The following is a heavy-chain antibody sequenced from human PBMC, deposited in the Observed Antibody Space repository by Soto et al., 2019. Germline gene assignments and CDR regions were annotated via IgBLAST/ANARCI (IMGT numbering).Heavy chain of an antibody. V-gene: IGHV3-23*01. CDR1: GFTFSTYA. D-gene: IGHD1-1*01. Sequence: EVQLLESGGGLVQPGGSLRLSCAASGFTFSTYAMSWVRQAPGKGLEWVSVISASGGSTFYADSVKGRFTVSRDNSRNTLYLQVISLRVEDTAVYYCAKDLRSSTNYDYGMDVWGQGTKVTVSS. J-gene: IGHJ6*02. CDR3: AKDLRSSTNYDYGMDV. CDR2: ISASGGST.